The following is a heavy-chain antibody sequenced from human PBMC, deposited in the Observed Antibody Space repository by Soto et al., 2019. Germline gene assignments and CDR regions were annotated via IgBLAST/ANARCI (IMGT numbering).Heavy chain of an antibody. CDR3: SYGSGRVNWFDP. V-gene: IGHV4-34*01. Sequence: SETLSLTCTVYSGSFSGHYWSWIRQPPGKGLEWIGEINHSGSTNYNPSLKSRVTISVDTSKTQFSLKLSSVTAADTAVYYCSYGSGRVNWFDPWGQGTLVPVSS. CDR1: SGSFSGHY. CDR2: INHSGST. J-gene: IGHJ5*02. D-gene: IGHD3-10*01.